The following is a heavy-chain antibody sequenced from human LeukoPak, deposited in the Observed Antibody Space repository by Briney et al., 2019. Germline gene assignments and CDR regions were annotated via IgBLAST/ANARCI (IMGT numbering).Heavy chain of an antibody. D-gene: IGHD1-14*01. CDR1: GGSISSYY. Sequence: SETLSLTCTVSGGSISSYYWSWIRQPPGKGLEWIGYIYYSGSTNYNPSLKSRVTISVDTSKNQFSLKLSSVTAADTAVYYCARHAVAGGDREPLDYWGQGTLVTVSS. J-gene: IGHJ4*02. CDR3: ARHAVAGGDREPLDY. CDR2: IYYSGST. V-gene: IGHV4-59*08.